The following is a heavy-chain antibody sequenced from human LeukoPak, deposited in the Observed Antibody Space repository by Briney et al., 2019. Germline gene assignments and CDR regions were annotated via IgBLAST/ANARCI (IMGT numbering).Heavy chain of an antibody. CDR2: INPKSGGI. CDR1: GYTFTADY. D-gene: IGHD3-10*01. J-gene: IGHJ4*02. Sequence: ASVKVSCKASGYTFTADYMHWVRQAPGQGLEWMGWINPKSGGINYEQKFQGRVTMTRDTSISTAYMELSRLTSDDTAVYYCAREAANMVRGVMGKWGQGTLVTVSS. V-gene: IGHV1-2*02. CDR3: AREAANMVRGVMGK.